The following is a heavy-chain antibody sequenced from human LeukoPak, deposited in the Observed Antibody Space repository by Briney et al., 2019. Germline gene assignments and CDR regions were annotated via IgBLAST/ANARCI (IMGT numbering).Heavy chain of an antibody. V-gene: IGHV4-59*01. CDR3: ARVRNLGVSSPTYYYYYMDV. Sequence: SETLSLTCTVSGGSISSYYWSWIRQPPGKGLEWIGYIYYSGSTNYNPSLKSRVTISVDTSKNQFSLKLSSVTAADTAVYYCARVRNLGVSSPTYYYYYMDVWGKGTTVTVSS. D-gene: IGHD6-6*01. CDR1: GGSISSYY. CDR2: IYYSGST. J-gene: IGHJ6*03.